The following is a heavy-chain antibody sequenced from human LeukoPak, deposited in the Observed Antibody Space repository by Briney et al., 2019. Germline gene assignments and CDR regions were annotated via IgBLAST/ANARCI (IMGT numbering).Heavy chain of an antibody. CDR2: IYHSGTT. D-gene: IGHD6-19*01. CDR1: GGSMSSYY. V-gene: IGHV4-59*01. J-gene: IGHJ5*02. Sequence: PSETLSLTCTVSGGSMSSYYRSWLRQPPGKGLEWLGYIYHSGTTNYNPSLKSRVTISVDKSKKQFSLKLNSATAADTAVYYCARAPGVGGGPVAGTNWFDPWGQGTLVTVSS. CDR3: ARAPGVGGGPVAGTNWFDP.